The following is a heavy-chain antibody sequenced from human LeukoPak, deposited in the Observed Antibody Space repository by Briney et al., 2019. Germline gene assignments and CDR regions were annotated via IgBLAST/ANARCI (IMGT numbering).Heavy chain of an antibody. J-gene: IGHJ5*02. Sequence: PSETLSLTCTVSGDFLRSYYWSWIRQPPGKGLEWIGYMHYSGGTKYNSSLEGRVTISVDTSNNQFSLKLISVTAADTAVYYCARGLRSGWYGGFDPWGQGILVTVSS. D-gene: IGHD6-19*01. CDR2: MHYSGGT. CDR1: GDFLRSYY. CDR3: ARGLRSGWYGGFDP. V-gene: IGHV4-59*01.